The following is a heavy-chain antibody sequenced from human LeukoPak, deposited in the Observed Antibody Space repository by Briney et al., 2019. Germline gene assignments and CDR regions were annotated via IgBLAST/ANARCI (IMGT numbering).Heavy chain of an antibody. D-gene: IGHD3-3*01. Sequence: RASVKVSRKASGGTFSSYAISWVRQAPGQGLEWMGGIIPITANYAQKFQGRVTITADESTSTSSLRSEDTAVYYCASKRGDFWSGISNWFDPWGQGTLVTVSS. CDR1: GGTFSSYA. CDR2: IIPITA. V-gene: IGHV1-69*13. CDR3: ASKRGDFWSGISNWFDP. J-gene: IGHJ5*02.